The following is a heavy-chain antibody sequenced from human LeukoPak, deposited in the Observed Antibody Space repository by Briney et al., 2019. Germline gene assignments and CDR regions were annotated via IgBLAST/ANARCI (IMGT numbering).Heavy chain of an antibody. V-gene: IGHV3-21*01. D-gene: IGHD2-8*01. CDR2: ISSISSYI. Sequence: GGSLRLSCAASGFTVSSNYMSWVRQAPGKGLEWVSSISSISSYIYYADSVKGRFTISIDNAKNSLYLQMNSLRAEDTAVYYCARALLMDLNYWGQGTLVTVSS. CDR3: ARALLMDLNY. CDR1: GFTVSSNY. J-gene: IGHJ4*02.